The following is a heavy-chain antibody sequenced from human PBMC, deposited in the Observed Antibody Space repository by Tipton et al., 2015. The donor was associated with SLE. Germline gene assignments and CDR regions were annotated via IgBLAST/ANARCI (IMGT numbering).Heavy chain of an antibody. CDR2: IRYDGSNK. V-gene: IGHV3-30*02. Sequence: SLRLSCAASGFTFSSYSMNWVRQAPGKGLEWVAFIRYDGSNKYYADSVKGRFTISRDNAKNSLYLQMNSLRAEDMALYYCAKVRGRTGNDAFDIWGQGTMVTVSS. CDR3: AKVRGRTGNDAFDI. CDR1: GFTFSSYS. D-gene: IGHD7-27*01. J-gene: IGHJ3*02.